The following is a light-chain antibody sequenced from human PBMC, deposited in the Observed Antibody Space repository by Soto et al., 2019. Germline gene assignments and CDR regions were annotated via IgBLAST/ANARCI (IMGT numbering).Light chain of an antibody. CDR2: EVS. Sequence: QSALTQPAPVSGSPGQSITISCTGTSSDVGDYNYVSWYQQHPGKAPKLMIFEVSNRPSGVSNRFSGSKSGNTASLTISGLQAEDEADYFCTSYTSISTYVFGTGTKVTVL. V-gene: IGLV2-14*01. CDR3: TSYTSISTYV. CDR1: SSDVGDYNY. J-gene: IGLJ1*01.